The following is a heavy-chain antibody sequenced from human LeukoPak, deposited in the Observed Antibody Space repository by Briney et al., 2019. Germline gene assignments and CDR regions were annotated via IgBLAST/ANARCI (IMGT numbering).Heavy chain of an antibody. CDR1: GYTFTNYY. CDR3: ARGGYYYASGRYYIHFES. Sequence: GASVKVSCKASGYTFTNYYIHWVRPAHGQGRAWMGVLNPNTARPTYEQKFQGRVAMTRDTSTNTVYMEFSSLRSEDTAVYYCARGGYYYASGRYYIHFESWGHGKLVSVSS. D-gene: IGHD3-10*01. J-gene: IGHJ4*03. CDR2: LNPNTARP. V-gene: IGHV1-46*01.